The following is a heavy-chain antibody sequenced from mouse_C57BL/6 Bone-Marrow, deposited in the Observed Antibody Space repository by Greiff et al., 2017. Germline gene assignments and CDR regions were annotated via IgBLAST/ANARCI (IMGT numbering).Heavy chain of an antibody. V-gene: IGHV3-6*01. CDR1: GYSITSGYY. Sequence: DVQLQESGPGLVKPSQSLSLTCSVTGYSITSGYYWNWIRQFPGNKLEWMGYISYDGSNNYNPSLKNRISITRDTSKNQFFLKLNSVTTEDTATYYCARLWEDWFAYWGQGTLVTVSA. CDR2: ISYDGSN. D-gene: IGHD4-1*01. J-gene: IGHJ3*01. CDR3: ARLWEDWFAY.